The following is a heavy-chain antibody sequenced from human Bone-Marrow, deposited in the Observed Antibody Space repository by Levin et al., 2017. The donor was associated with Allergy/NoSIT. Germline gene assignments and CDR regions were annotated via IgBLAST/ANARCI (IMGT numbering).Heavy chain of an antibody. D-gene: IGHD2-15*01. J-gene: IGHJ4*02. V-gene: IGHV4-59*01. CDR2: IYYSGST. CDR1: GGSISSYY. Sequence: PSETLSLTCTVSGGSISSYYWSWIRQPPGKGLEWIGYIYYSGSTNYNPSLKSRVTISVDTSKNQFSLKLSSVTAADTAVYYCARAPRYCSGGSCYPAYFDYWGQGTLVTVSS. CDR3: ARAPRYCSGGSCYPAYFDY.